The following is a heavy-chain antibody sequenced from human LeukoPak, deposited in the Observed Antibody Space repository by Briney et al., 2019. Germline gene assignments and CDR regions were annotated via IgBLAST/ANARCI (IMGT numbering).Heavy chain of an antibody. Sequence: GGSLRLSCAASAFTFSSYGMHWVRQAPGKGLEWVAIISNDGSNKHYADSVKGRFTISRDTSRNTLYLQMNSLRAEDTAVYYCARDRVSYDSSGYYFGIDYWGQGTLVTVSS. J-gene: IGHJ4*02. CDR2: ISNDGSNK. CDR3: ARDRVSYDSSGYYFGIDY. V-gene: IGHV3-30*03. D-gene: IGHD3-22*01. CDR1: AFTFSSYG.